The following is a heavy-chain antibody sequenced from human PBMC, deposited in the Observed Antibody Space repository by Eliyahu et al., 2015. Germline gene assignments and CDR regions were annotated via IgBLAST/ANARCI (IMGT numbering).Heavy chain of an antibody. J-gene: IGHJ4*02. D-gene: IGHD3-16*02. V-gene: IGHV1-69*06. CDR1: XXXFSSYA. CDR2: IIPIFGTA. CDR3: ATSGGSYRPFDY. Sequence: QVQLVQSGAEVKKPGSSVXVSCXASXXXFSSYAXSWVRQAPGQGLXWMGGIIPIFGTANYAQKFQGRVTITADKSTSTAYMELSSLRSEDTAVYYCATSGGSYRPFDYWGQGTLVTVSS.